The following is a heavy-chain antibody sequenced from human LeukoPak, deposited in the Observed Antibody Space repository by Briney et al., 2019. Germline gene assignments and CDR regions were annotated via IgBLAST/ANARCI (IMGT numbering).Heavy chain of an antibody. D-gene: IGHD2-2*01. Sequence: ASVKVSCKASGYTFTSYDINWVRQATGQGLEWMGWMNPNSGNTGYAQKFQGRVTITRNTSISTAYMELSSLRSEDTAVYYCARVVVVVPASKIWFDPWGQGTLVTVS. J-gene: IGHJ5*02. V-gene: IGHV1-8*03. CDR1: GYTFTSYD. CDR3: ARVVVVVPASKIWFDP. CDR2: MNPNSGNT.